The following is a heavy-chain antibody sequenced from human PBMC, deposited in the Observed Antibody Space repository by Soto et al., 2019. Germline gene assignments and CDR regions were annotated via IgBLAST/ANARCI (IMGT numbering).Heavy chain of an antibody. V-gene: IGHV4-39*01. CDR2: IYYSGST. CDR1: GGSISSSSYY. Sequence: QLQLQESGPGLVKPSETLSLTCTVSGGSISSSSYYWGWIRQPPGKGLEWIGSIYYSGSTYYNPSLKRRVTISVDTSTNQFSLKLSSVTAADTAVYYCASQASPYYYYGMDVWGQGTTVTVSS. J-gene: IGHJ6*02. CDR3: ASQASPYYYYGMDV.